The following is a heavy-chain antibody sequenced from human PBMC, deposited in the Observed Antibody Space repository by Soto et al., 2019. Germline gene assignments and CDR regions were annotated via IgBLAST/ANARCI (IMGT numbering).Heavy chain of an antibody. V-gene: IGHV1-18*01. J-gene: IGHJ6*03. D-gene: IGHD3-3*01. Sequence: ASVKVSCKASGYTFTSYGISWVRQAPGQGLEWMGWISAYNGNTNYAQKLQGRVTMTTDTSTSTAYMELRSLRSDDTAVYYCAIVGVVLRFLEWLPIPYYYYMDVWGKGTTVTVSS. CDR2: ISAYNGNT. CDR3: AIVGVVLRFLEWLPIPYYYYMDV. CDR1: GYTFTSYG.